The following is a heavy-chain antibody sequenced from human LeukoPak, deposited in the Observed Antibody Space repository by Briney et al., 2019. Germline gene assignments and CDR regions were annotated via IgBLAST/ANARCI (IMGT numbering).Heavy chain of an antibody. J-gene: IGHJ5*02. CDR1: GYSVTRYW. Sequence: GESLKISREGAGYSVTRYWISWVRQMPGKGLEWRGRIYPSDSYTNYTPSFQGHVTISADKSISTAYLQWSSLKASDTAMYYCASAGGRWWWFDPWGQGTLVTVSS. CDR2: IYPSDSYT. CDR3: ASAGGRWWWFDP. D-gene: IGHD6-13*01. V-gene: IGHV5-10-1*01.